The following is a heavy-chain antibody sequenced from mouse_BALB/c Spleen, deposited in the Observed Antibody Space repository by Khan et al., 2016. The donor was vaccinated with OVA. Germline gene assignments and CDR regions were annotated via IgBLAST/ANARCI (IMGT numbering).Heavy chain of an antibody. CDR3: ARGSYYGYATDY. V-gene: IGHV3-2*02. J-gene: IGHJ4*01. D-gene: IGHD1-1*01. CDR1: GYSITSNYA. CDR2: ISYSGST. Sequence: EVQLVESGPGLVKPSQSLSLTCTVTGYSITSNYAWNWIRQFPGNKLEWMGYISYSGSTSYNPSLKSRIPIPRDTSKNQSFLQLNSVTTEDTATYYCARGSYYGYATDYWGQGTSVTVSS.